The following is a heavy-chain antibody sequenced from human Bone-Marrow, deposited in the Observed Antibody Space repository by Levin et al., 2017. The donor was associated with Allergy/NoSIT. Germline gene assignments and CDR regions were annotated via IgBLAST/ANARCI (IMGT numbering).Heavy chain of an antibody. Sequence: AGESLKISCKASGGTFSSYAISWVRQAPGQGLEWMGGIIPIFGTANYAQKFQGRVTITADKSTSTAYMELSSLRSEDTAVYYCARTTGYSSSWYGYYYGMDVWGQGTTVTVSS. CDR3: ARTTGYSSSWYGYYYGMDV. D-gene: IGHD6-13*01. J-gene: IGHJ6*02. CDR2: IIPIFGTA. V-gene: IGHV1-69*06. CDR1: GGTFSSYA.